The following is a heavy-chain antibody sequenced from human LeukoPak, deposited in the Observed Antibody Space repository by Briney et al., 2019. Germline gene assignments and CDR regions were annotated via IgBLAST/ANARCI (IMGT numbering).Heavy chain of an antibody. D-gene: IGHD6-13*01. CDR1: GGSTSSHY. CDR2: IYYSGST. J-gene: IGHJ5*02. CDR3: ARVERGSSWYWFDP. V-gene: IGHV4-59*11. Sequence: SETLSLTCTVSGGSTSSHYWSWIRQPPGKGLEWIGYIYYSGSTNYNPSLKSRVTISVDTSKNQFSLKLSSVTAADTAVYYCARVERGSSWYWFDPWGQGTLVTVSS.